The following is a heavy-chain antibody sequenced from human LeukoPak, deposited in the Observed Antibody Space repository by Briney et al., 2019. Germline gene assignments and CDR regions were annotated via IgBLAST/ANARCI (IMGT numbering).Heavy chain of an antibody. CDR3: ARLSPPTRHFYSYYMDV. V-gene: IGHV4-34*01. Sequence: SETLSLTCAVYGGSFSGYYWSWIRQPPGKGLEWIGEINHSGSTNYNPSLKSRVTISVDTSKNQFSLRLSSVTAADTAVYYCARLSPPTRHFYSYYMDVWGKGTTVTVSS. J-gene: IGHJ6*03. CDR1: GGSFSGYY. CDR2: INHSGST. D-gene: IGHD6-6*01.